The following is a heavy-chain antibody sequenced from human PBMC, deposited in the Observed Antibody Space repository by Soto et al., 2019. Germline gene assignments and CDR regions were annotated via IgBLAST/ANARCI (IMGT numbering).Heavy chain of an antibody. CDR1: GGSISSDY. D-gene: IGHD6-13*01. CDR2: VYTSGYS. J-gene: IGHJ5*02. V-gene: IGHV4-4*07. Sequence: VQLQESGPGLVKPSETLSLICTVSGGSISSDYLSWIRQPAGKGLEWIGRVYTSGYSNSNPSLKSRVNMSVDTSKKQFSLNLSSVTAADTAVYYCAREPTTAGTVNWFDPWGQGTLVTVSS. CDR3: AREPTTAGTVNWFDP.